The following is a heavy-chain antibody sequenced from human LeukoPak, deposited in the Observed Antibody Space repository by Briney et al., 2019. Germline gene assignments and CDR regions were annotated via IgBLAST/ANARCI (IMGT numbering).Heavy chain of an antibody. Sequence: GGSLRLSCAASGFTFTTYWMHWVRHAPGKGLVWVSHINSDGSITSYADSVKGRFTISGDNAKNTLYLQMNSLRAEDTAVYYCARDAVDTANAVWGQGTTVTVSS. CDR2: INSDGSIT. J-gene: IGHJ6*02. CDR3: ARDAVDTANAV. CDR1: GFTFTTYW. V-gene: IGHV3-74*01. D-gene: IGHD5-18*01.